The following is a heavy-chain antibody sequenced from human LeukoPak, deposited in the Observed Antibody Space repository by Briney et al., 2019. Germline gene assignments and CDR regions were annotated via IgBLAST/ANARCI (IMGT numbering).Heavy chain of an antibody. CDR1: GFTFSSYW. Sequence: GGSLRLSCAASGFTFSSYWMHWVRQAPGKGLEWVANIKQDGSEKYSVDSVKGRFTISRDNAKNSLYLQMNSLRAEDTAVYYCARDQVPYQDSSSLNWFDPWGQGTLVTDSS. CDR3: ARDQVPYQDSSSLNWFDP. V-gene: IGHV3-7*01. CDR2: IKQDGSEK. D-gene: IGHD6-13*01. J-gene: IGHJ5*02.